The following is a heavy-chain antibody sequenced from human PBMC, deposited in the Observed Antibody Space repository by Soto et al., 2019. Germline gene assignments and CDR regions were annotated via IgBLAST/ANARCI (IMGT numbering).Heavy chain of an antibody. CDR3: ARGLHRPHRFDY. CDR2: ISGSGGST. CDR1: GFTFSSYA. J-gene: IGHJ4*02. Sequence: GGSLRLSCAASGFTFSSYAMSWVRQAPGKGLEWVSAISGSGGSTYYADSVKGRFTISRDNSKNTLYLQMNSLRAEDTAVYYCARGLHRPHRFDYWGQGTLVTVSS. V-gene: IGHV3-23*01.